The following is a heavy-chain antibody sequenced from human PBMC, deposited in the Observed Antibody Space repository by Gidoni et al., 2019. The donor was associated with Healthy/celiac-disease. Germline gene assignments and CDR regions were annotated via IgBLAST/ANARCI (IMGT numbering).Heavy chain of an antibody. CDR2: ISYDGSNK. CDR3: AKEYDFWSGSSILAVPVYYYYGMDV. J-gene: IGHJ6*02. CDR1: GFTFSSYG. V-gene: IGHV3-30*18. Sequence: QVQLVESGGGVVQPGRSLRLSCAASGFTFSSYGMHWVRQAPGKGLEWVAVISYDGSNKYYADSVKCRFTISRDNSKNTLYLQMNSLRAEDTAVYYCAKEYDFWSGSSILAVPVYYYYGMDVWGQGTTVTVSS. D-gene: IGHD3-3*01.